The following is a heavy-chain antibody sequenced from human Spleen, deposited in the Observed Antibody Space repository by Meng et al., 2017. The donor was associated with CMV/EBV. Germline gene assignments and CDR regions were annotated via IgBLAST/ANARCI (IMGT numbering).Heavy chain of an antibody. V-gene: IGHV3-23*01. CDR2: ISGNGGST. CDR1: YA. J-gene: IGHJ6*02. CDR3: AKDRGGSDYQFWSGYYPHGMDV. D-gene: IGHD3-3*01. Sequence: YAMTWVRQATGKGVGWVSGISGNGGSTSYADVVKGRFTISRDNSKNTLYLQMNSLRAEDTAVYYCAKDRGGSDYQFWSGYYPHGMDVWGQGTTVTVSS.